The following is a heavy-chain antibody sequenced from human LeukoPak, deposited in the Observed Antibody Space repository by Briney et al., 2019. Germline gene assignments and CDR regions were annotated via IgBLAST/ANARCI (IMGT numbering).Heavy chain of an antibody. J-gene: IGHJ4*02. V-gene: IGHV3-48*03. CDR2: SSSSATTI. CDR3: AKATTVSDYFDY. D-gene: IGHD1-1*01. CDR1: GFTFSSYE. Sequence: GGSLRLSCAASGFTFSSYEMNWVRQAPGKGLEWISYSSSSATTIYYADAVKGRFTIDRDNAKNALYLQVNSLRAEDTALYYCAKATTVSDYFDYWGQGTLVTVSS.